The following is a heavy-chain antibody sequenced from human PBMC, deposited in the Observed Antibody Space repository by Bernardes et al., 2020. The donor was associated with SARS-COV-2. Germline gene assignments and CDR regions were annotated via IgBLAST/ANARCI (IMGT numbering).Heavy chain of an antibody. CDR3: AVFLTDYDSSGFLFDP. V-gene: IGHV4-34*01. J-gene: IGHJ5*02. CDR2: INHSGST. CDR1: GGSFSGYY. D-gene: IGHD3-22*01. Sequence: SETLSLTCAVYGGSFSGYYWSWIRQPPGKGLEWIGEINHSGSTNYNPSLKSRVTISVDTSKNQFSLKLSSVTAADTAVYYCAVFLTDYDSSGFLFDPWGQRTLVTVSS.